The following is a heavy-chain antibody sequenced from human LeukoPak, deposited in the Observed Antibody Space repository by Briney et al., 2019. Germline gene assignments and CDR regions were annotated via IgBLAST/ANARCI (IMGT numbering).Heavy chain of an antibody. CDR3: ASRRYGSGSYYNGYEY. CDR1: GYTFTSYD. CDR2: MNPNSGNT. Sequence: ASVKVSCKASGYTFTSYDINWVRQATGQGLEWMGWMNPNSGNTGYAQKFQGRVTITRNTSISTAYMELSSLRSEDTAVYYCASRRYGSGSYYNGYEYRGQGTLVTVSS. D-gene: IGHD3-10*01. V-gene: IGHV1-8*03. J-gene: IGHJ4*02.